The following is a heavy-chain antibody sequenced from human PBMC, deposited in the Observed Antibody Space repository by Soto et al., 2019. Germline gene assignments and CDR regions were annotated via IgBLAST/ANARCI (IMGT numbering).Heavy chain of an antibody. D-gene: IGHD1-26*01. Sequence: QVQLVESGGGVVQPGRSLRLSCAASGFTFSSYGMHWVRQAPGKGLEWVAVIWYDGSNKYYADSVKGRFTISRDNSKNTLYLQMNSLRAEDTAVYYCARDFGAVGGSFPRWSQGTLVTVSS. V-gene: IGHV3-33*01. CDR3: ARDFGAVGGSFPR. CDR1: GFTFSSYG. CDR2: IWYDGSNK. J-gene: IGHJ4*02.